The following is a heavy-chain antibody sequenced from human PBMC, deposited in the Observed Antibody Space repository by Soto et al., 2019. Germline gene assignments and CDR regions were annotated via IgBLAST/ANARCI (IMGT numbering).Heavy chain of an antibody. CDR3: ARVPSGGDYYFDY. Sequence: SETLSLTCTVSGGSISSGGYYWSWIRQHPGKGLEWIGYIYYSGSTYYNPSLKSRVTISVDTSKNQFSLKLSSVTAADTAVYYCARVPSGGDYYFDYWGQGTLVTVSS. CDR2: IYYSGST. CDR1: GGSISSGGYY. V-gene: IGHV4-31*03. J-gene: IGHJ4*02. D-gene: IGHD2-21*01.